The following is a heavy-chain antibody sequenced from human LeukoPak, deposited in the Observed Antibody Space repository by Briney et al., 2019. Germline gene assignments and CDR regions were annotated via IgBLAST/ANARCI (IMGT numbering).Heavy chain of an antibody. V-gene: IGHV1-2*06. CDR3: ARVRYCSGGSCYSYRPPFDP. CDR1: GYTFTGYY. CDR2: INPNSGGT. Sequence: GASVKVSCKASGYTFTGYYMHWVRQAPGQGLEWMGRINPNSGGTNYAQKFQGRVTMTRYTSISTAYMELSRLRSDDTAVYYCARVRYCSGGSCYSYRPPFDPWGQGTLVTVSS. J-gene: IGHJ5*02. D-gene: IGHD2-15*01.